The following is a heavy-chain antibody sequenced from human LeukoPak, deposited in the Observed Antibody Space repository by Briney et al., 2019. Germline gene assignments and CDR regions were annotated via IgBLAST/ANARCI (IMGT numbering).Heavy chain of an antibody. CDR2: INHSGST. Sequence: PSETLSLTCAVYGGSFSGYYWSWIRQPPGKGLEWIGEINHSGSTNYNPSLKSRVTISVDTSKNQFSLKLSSVTAADTAVYYCARVPRGYSYGYYYYGMDVWGQGTTVTVSS. V-gene: IGHV4-34*01. J-gene: IGHJ6*02. D-gene: IGHD5-18*01. CDR1: GGSFSGYY. CDR3: ARVPRGYSYGYYYYGMDV.